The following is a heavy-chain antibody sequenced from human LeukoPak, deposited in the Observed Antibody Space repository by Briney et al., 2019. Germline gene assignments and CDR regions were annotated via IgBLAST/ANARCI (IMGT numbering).Heavy chain of an antibody. V-gene: IGHV3-15*01. J-gene: IGHJ4*02. Sequence: VGSLRLSCAASGFTFSNAWMSWVRQAPGKGVECVCRIKSKTDGGTTDYAARVKGRFTISRDDSKNTLYLQMNSLRAEDTAVYYGIVGAANFDYWGQGTLVTVSS. CDR1: GFTFSNAW. D-gene: IGHD1-26*01. CDR2: IKSKTDGGTT. CDR3: IVGAANFDY.